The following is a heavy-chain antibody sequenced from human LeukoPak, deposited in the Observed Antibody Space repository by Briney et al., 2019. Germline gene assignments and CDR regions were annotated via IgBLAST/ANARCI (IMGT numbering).Heavy chain of an antibody. J-gene: IGHJ4*02. Sequence: PGGSLRLSCAASGFTFSSYGMHWVRQAPGKGLEWVAFIRYDGSNKYYADSVKGRFTISRDNSKNTLYLQMNSLRAEDTAVYYCAKDPAGATAFFDYWGQGTLVTVSS. CDR3: AKDPAGATAFFDY. CDR1: GFTFSSYG. V-gene: IGHV3-30*02. CDR2: IRYDGSNK. D-gene: IGHD1-26*01.